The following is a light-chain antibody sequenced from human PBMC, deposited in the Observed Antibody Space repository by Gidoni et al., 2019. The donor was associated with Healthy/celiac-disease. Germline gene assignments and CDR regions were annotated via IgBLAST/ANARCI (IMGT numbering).Light chain of an antibody. CDR2: KAS. CDR1: QSISSW. V-gene: IGKV1-5*03. J-gene: IGKJ2*01. Sequence: TQMTQSPSTLSASVGDRVTITCRASQSISSWLAWYQQKPGKAPKLLIYKASSLESGVPSRFSGSGSGTEFTLTISSLQPDDFATYYCQQSYTFGQGTKLEIK. CDR3: QQSYT.